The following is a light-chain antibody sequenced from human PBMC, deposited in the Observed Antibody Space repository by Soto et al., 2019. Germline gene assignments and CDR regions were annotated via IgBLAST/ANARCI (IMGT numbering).Light chain of an antibody. V-gene: IGLV2-14*01. J-gene: IGLJ1*01. CDR1: SSDVGGYNS. CDR3: SSYTRTSTPFV. Sequence: QSVLTQPASVSGSPGQSITISCTGSSSDVGGYNSVSWYQQHPGKAPKLMIYDVSNRPSGVSNRFSGSKSGNTASLTISGLQAEDEADYYCSSYTRTSTPFVFGTGTKLTVL. CDR2: DVS.